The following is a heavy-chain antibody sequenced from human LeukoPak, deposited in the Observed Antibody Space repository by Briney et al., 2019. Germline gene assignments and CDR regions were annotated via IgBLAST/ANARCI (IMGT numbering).Heavy chain of an antibody. D-gene: IGHD6-19*01. CDR2: MYYGGNT. J-gene: IGHJ5*02. CDR1: GGSISSYY. V-gene: IGHV4-59*01. CDR3: AKAAIAVAGTGGWLVP. Sequence: PSETLSLTCTVSGGSISSYYWSWIRQTPGKGLEWIGYMYYGGNTNYNTSLKSRVSISVDASKNQLSLRLNSVTAADTAVYHCAKAAIAVAGTGGWLVPWGQGTLVTVSS.